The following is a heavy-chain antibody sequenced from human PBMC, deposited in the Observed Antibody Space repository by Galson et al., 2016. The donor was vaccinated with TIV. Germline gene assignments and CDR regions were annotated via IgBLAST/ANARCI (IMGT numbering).Heavy chain of an antibody. CDR1: GYTFDTYG. J-gene: IGHJ5*01. CDR3: ARGRVYFDS. V-gene: IGHV1-18*01. Sequence: SVKVSCKASGYTFDTYGITWVRQAPAQGLEWMGWISSYNGITKSAQNLQGRVTMTTDTSTSTAYMELRGLRSDDTAVYYCARGRVYFDSWSQGTLVTVSS. D-gene: IGHD6-13*01. CDR2: ISSYNGIT.